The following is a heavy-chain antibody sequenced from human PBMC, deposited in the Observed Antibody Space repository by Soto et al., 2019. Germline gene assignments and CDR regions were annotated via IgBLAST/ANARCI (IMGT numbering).Heavy chain of an antibody. CDR3: ARDQYGSGSYIASYYYYGTDV. V-gene: IGHV3-64*01. Sequence: EVQLVESGGGLVQPGGSLRLSCAASGFTFSSYAMHWVRQAPGKGLEYVSAISSNGGSTYYVNSVKGRFTISRDNSKNTLYLQMGSLRAEDMAVYYCARDQYGSGSYIASYYYYGTDVWGQGTTVTVSS. CDR1: GFTFSSYA. J-gene: IGHJ6*02. D-gene: IGHD3-10*01. CDR2: ISSNGGST.